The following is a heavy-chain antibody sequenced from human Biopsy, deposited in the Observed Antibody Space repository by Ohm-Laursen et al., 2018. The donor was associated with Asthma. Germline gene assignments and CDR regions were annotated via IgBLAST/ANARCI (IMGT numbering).Heavy chain of an antibody. D-gene: IGHD1-1*01. Sequence: TQTLTLTCSFSGFSLTTGGVGVGWIRQPPGKAPEWLALIYWTDAKYYNPSLKSRLTITKDSSGNQVQLSMTNMDPVDTGTYFCARAERRVEFSYFDNWGLGTLVYVSS. V-gene: IGHV2-5*01. CDR2: IYWTDAK. CDR1: GFSLTTGGVG. J-gene: IGHJ4*01. CDR3: ARAERRVEFSYFDN.